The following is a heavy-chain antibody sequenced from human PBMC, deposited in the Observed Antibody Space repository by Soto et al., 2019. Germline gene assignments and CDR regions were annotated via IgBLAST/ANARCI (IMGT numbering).Heavy chain of an antibody. CDR1: GGTFSSYA. Sequence: QVQLVQSGAEVKKPGSSVKVSCKASGGTFSSYAISWVRQAPGQGLEWMGGIIPISGTANYAQKFQGRVTITADESTSTAYIERSSLRSEDTAVYYCARSQGSSTSLEIYYYYYYGMDVCGQGTTVTVSS. J-gene: IGHJ6*02. CDR2: IIPISGTA. V-gene: IGHV1-69*01. D-gene: IGHD2-2*01. CDR3: ARSQGSSTSLEIYYYYYYGMDV.